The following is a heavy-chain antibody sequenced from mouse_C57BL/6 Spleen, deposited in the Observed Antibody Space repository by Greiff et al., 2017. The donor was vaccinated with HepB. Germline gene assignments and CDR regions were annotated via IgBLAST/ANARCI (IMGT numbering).Heavy chain of an antibody. CDR2: INPNNGGT. V-gene: IGHV1-26*01. CDR1: GYTFTDYY. Sequence: EVQLQQSGPELVKPGASVKISCKASGYTFTDYYMNWVKQSHGKSLEWIGDINPNNGGTSYNQKFKGKATLTVDKSSSTAYMELRSLTSEDSAVYYCAPYYGSRGGTYFDYWGQGTTLTVSS. CDR3: APYYGSRGGTYFDY. D-gene: IGHD1-1*01. J-gene: IGHJ2*01.